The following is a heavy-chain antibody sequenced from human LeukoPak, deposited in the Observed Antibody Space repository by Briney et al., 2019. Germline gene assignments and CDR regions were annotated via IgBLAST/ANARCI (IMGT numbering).Heavy chain of an antibody. CDR3: AREVVRGVDAFDI. V-gene: IGHV1-2*02. CDR1: GYTFTCYY. CDR2: INPNSGGT. Sequence: ASVKVSCKASGYTFTCYYMHWVRQAPGQGLEWMGWINPNSGGTNYAQKFQGRVTMTRDTSISTAYMELSRLRSDDTAVYYCAREVVRGVDAFDIWGQGTMVTVSS. D-gene: IGHD3-10*01. J-gene: IGHJ3*02.